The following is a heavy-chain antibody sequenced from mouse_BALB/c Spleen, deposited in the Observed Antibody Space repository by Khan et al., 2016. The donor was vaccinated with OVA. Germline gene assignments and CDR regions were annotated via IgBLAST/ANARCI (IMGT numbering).Heavy chain of an antibody. J-gene: IGHJ4*01. V-gene: IGHV3-2*02. CDR3: ARGNYYGYAMDY. Sequence: EVQLQESGPGPVKPSQSLSLTCTVTGYSITSNYAWNWIRQFPGNKLEWMGYISYSGTTSYNPSLKSRISITRDTSKNQFFLQLNSVTTEDTATYDCARGNYYGYAMDYWGQGTSVTVSS. D-gene: IGHD1-1*01. CDR1: GYSITSNYA. CDR2: ISYSGTT.